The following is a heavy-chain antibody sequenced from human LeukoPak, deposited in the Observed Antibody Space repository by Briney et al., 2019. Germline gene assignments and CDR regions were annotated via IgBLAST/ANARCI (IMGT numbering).Heavy chain of an antibody. CDR2: IKQDGSEK. Sequence: PGGSLRLSCAASGFTFSSYWMSWVRQAPGKGLEWVANIKQDGSEKYYVDSVKGRFTVSRDNAKNTLYLQMNSLRVEDTAVYYCARVIGWDEPFDLWGHGTLVTVSS. J-gene: IGHJ3*01. CDR3: ARVIGWDEPFDL. CDR1: GFTFSSYW. V-gene: IGHV3-7*01. D-gene: IGHD1-26*01.